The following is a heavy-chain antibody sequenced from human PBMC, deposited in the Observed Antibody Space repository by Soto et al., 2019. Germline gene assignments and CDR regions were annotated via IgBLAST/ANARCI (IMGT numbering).Heavy chain of an antibody. CDR3: GRDSKWDDTSVGMDV. D-gene: IGHD3-22*01. J-gene: IGHJ6*02. CDR1: GYNFTRYS. CDR2: TNAGNGNT. V-gene: IGHV1-3*01. Sequence: ASAQVSFKASGYNFTRYSIHWLRQAPGQSLEWMGWTNAGNGNTKYSQKFQGRVTITRDTSASTAYMELSSLRSEDTSVYYCGRDSKWDDTSVGMDVWGQGTKVTVS.